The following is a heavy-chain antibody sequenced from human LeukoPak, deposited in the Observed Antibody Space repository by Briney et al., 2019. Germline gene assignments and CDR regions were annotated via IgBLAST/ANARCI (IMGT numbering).Heavy chain of an antibody. D-gene: IGHD2-21*02. CDR1: GGYINSYY. CDR3: ARELVTAKNWFDP. CDR2: IYTSGST. V-gene: IGHV4-4*07. Sequence: SETLSLTRTVCGGYINSYYWGCIRQPAGEGLECIGRIYTSGSTNYNPYLKRRVTTSVDTSKNKFSLKRSCVTAADTAVYYCARELVTAKNWFDPWGQGTLVTVSA. J-gene: IGHJ5*02.